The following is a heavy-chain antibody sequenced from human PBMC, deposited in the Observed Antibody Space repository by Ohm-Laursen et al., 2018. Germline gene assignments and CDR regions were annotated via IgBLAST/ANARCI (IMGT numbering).Heavy chain of an antibody. CDR2: MLYSGST. CDR3: AADAYGLDV. J-gene: IGHJ6*02. D-gene: IGHD5-24*01. CDR1: GYSISSGYY. Sequence: PSDTLSLTCAVSGYSISSGYYWGWIRQPPGKGPEWIGSMLYSGSTYYNPSLKSRVTISVDTSKNQFSLKLNSVTAADTALYYCAADAYGLDVWGQGTTVTVSS. V-gene: IGHV4-38-2*01.